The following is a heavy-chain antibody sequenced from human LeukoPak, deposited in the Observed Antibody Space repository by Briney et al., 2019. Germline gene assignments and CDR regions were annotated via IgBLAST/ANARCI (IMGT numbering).Heavy chain of an antibody. CDR2: IKQDGGET. CDR3: ARDPYDTLAYGAFDI. J-gene: IGHJ3*02. D-gene: IGHD3-22*01. V-gene: IGHV3-7*01. Sequence: GGSLRLSCAASGFTFSSYWMSWVRQAPGKGLEWVANIKQDGGETYYVDSVKGRFTISRDNARNSLSLQMNSLRVEDTAVYYCARDPYDTLAYGAFDIWGQGTVVTVSS. CDR1: GFTFSSYW.